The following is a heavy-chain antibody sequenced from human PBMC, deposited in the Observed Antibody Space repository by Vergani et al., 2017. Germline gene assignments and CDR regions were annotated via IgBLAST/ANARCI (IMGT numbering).Heavy chain of an antibody. Sequence: VQLVESGGGVVQPGRSLRLSCAASGFTFSSYEMNWVRQAPGKGLEWVSYISSSGSTIYYADSVKGRFTISRDNAKNSLYLQMNSLRAEDTAVYYCASATIFGVGPDAFDIWGQGTMVTVSS. D-gene: IGHD3-3*01. CDR1: GFTFSSYE. V-gene: IGHV3-48*03. CDR2: ISSSGSTI. J-gene: IGHJ3*02. CDR3: ASATIFGVGPDAFDI.